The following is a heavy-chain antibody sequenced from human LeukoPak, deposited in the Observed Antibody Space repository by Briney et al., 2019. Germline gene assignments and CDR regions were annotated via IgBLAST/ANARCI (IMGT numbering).Heavy chain of an antibody. CDR2: IKQDGSEK. Sequence: GGSLRLSCAASGFTFSSYWMTWVRQAPGKGLEWVANIKQDGSEKYYVDSVKGRFTISRDNAKNSLHLQLNSLRAEDTAVYYCAKSVQLLWFGESSPGYWGQGTLVTVSS. CDR1: GFTFSSYW. V-gene: IGHV3-7*03. D-gene: IGHD3-10*01. J-gene: IGHJ4*02. CDR3: AKSVQLLWFGESSPGY.